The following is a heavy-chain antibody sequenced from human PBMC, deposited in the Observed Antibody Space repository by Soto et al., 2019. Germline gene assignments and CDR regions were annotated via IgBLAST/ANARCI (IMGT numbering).Heavy chain of an antibody. Sequence: SETLSLTCTVSGDSIRSSYWSWVRQPPGKGLEWIGYVHYSGATNSNPSLKSRVTISADTSKNQFSLKVVSVTPSDTAVYFCARDLSGGSSWYEFGSWGPGILVTVSS. J-gene: IGHJ5*02. D-gene: IGHD6-13*01. CDR2: VHYSGAT. CDR3: ARDLSGGSSWYEFGS. CDR1: GDSIRSSY. V-gene: IGHV4-59*01.